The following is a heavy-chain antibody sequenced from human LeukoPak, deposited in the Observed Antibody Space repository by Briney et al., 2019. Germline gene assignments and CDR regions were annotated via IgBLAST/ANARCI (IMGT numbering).Heavy chain of an antibody. CDR3: ASYYYDSSGYYRLNY. D-gene: IGHD3-22*01. CDR1: GFTFSSYS. Sequence: PGGSPRLSCAASGFTFSSYSMNWVRQAPGKGLEWVSYISSSSSTIYYADSVKGRFTISRDNAKNSLYLQMNSLRAEDTAVYYCASYYYDSSGYYRLNYWGQGTLVTVSS. V-gene: IGHV3-48*01. CDR2: ISSSSSTI. J-gene: IGHJ4*02.